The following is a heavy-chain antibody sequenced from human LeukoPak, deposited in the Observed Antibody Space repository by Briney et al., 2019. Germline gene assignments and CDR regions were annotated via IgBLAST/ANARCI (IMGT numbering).Heavy chain of an antibody. Sequence: SGTLSLTCTVSGGSISSYYWSWIRQPPGKGLEWIGYIYYSGSTNYNPSLKSRVTISVDTSKNQFSLKLSSVTAADTAVYYCARHRSSGWYNYWGQGTLVTVSS. CDR2: IYYSGST. CDR3: ARHRSSGWYNY. V-gene: IGHV4-59*08. CDR1: GGSISSYY. D-gene: IGHD6-19*01. J-gene: IGHJ4*02.